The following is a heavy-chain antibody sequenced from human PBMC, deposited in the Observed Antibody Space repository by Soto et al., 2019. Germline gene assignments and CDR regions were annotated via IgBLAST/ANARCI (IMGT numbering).Heavy chain of an antibody. CDR3: AKDRGDMVRGVITLNYYYYGMDV. J-gene: IGHJ6*02. D-gene: IGHD3-10*01. CDR2: ISYDGSNK. V-gene: IGHV3-30*18. CDR1: GFTFSSYG. Sequence: GGSLRLSCAASGFTFSSYGMHWVRQAPGKWLEWVAVISYDGSNKYYADSVKGRFTISRDNSKNTLYLQMNSLRAEDTAVYYCAKDRGDMVRGVITLNYYYYGMDVWGQGTTVTVSS.